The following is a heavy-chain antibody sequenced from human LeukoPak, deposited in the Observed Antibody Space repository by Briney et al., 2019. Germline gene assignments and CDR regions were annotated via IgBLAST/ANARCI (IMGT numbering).Heavy chain of an antibody. J-gene: IGHJ4*02. V-gene: IGHV4-59*01. Sequence: PSETLSLTCTVSGGSISSYYWSWIRQPPGKGLEWIGYIYYSGSTNYNPSLKSRVTISVDTSKNQFSLKLSSVTAADTAVYYCATVYGDYVAPGGYWGQGTLVTVSS. D-gene: IGHD4-17*01. CDR2: IYYSGST. CDR1: GGSISSYY. CDR3: ATVYGDYVAPGGY.